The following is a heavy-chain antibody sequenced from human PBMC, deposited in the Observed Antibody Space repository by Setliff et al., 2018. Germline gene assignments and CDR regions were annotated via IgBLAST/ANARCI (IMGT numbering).Heavy chain of an antibody. CDR1: GGSVSNHY. J-gene: IGHJ4*02. Sequence: PSETLSLTCSVSGGSVSNHYWSWIRQPPRKGLEWVGTISYSGSANYNPSLKSRVTISVDTSENQFSLKLSSVTAADTAVYYCAREGGIGDSGDYWGQGTLVTVSS. CDR3: AREGGIGDSGDY. V-gene: IGHV4-59*02. D-gene: IGHD4-17*01. CDR2: ISYSGSA.